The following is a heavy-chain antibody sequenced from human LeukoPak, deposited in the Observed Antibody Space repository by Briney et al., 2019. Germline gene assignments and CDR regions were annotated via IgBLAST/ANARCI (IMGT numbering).Heavy chain of an antibody. J-gene: IGHJ4*02. D-gene: IGHD3-9*01. Sequence: SETLSLTCTVSGGSISSGGYCWSWIRQHPGKGLEWIGYIYYSGSTYYNPFLNSVTIISADTSKNQLSLKLSSVTAADTAVYYCARGNYYAILTGYKITPTSFDYGSQGTLVTVSS. CDR3: ARGNYYAILTGYKITPTSFDY. CDR1: GGSISSGGYC. V-gene: IGHV4-31*01. CDR2: IYYSGST.